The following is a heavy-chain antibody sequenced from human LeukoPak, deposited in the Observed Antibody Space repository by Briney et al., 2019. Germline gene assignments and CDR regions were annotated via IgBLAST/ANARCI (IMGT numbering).Heavy chain of an antibody. V-gene: IGHV1-69*05. J-gene: IGHJ6*03. CDR3: ARAPGRYDYYMDV. CDR2: IIPIFGTA. D-gene: IGHD2-2*01. Sequence: VASVKVSCKASGGTFSSYAISWVRQAPGQGLEWMGGIIPIFGTADYAQKFQGRVTITTDESTSTAYMELSSLRSEDTAVYYCARAPGRYDYYMDVWGKGTTVTVSS. CDR1: GGTFSSYA.